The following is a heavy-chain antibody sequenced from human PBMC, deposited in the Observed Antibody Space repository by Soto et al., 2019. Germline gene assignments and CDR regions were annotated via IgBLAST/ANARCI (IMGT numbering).Heavy chain of an antibody. CDR1: GFSLSTSGAG. D-gene: IGHD3-10*01. Sequence: QITLKESGPTLVQPTQTLTLTCTSSGFSLSTSGAGVGWIRQPPGKALEWLALIYWDDDKRYSPSLKSRLIITKDTSKNQVVLTMTNIEPVDTATYYCAQTWVGYDAFDIRGQGTMLTVSS. CDR2: IYWDDDK. J-gene: IGHJ3*02. CDR3: AQTWVGYDAFDI. V-gene: IGHV2-5*02.